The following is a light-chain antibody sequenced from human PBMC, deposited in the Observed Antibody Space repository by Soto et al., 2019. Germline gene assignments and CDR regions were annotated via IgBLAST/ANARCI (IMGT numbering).Light chain of an antibody. CDR1: QSVSSNF. CDR3: QYYGNSRIT. CDR2: AAS. Sequence: ENGLAQSPRTLAFSSRGRANPFMRASQSVSSNFLAWYQEKPGQAPRLLIYAASSGATGIPDRFSGSGSGTDFTLTINRLEPEDFVVYYCQYYGNSRITFGQGTRLEI. J-gene: IGKJ5*01. V-gene: IGKV3-20*01.